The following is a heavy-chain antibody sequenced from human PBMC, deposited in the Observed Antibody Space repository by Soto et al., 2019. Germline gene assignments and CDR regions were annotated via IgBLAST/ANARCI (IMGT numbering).Heavy chain of an antibody. D-gene: IGHD3-10*01. J-gene: IGHJ3*02. Sequence: GESLKISCKGSGYSFTSYWIGWVRQMPGKGLEWMGIIYPGDSDTRYSPSFQGQVTISADKSISTAYLQWSSLKASDTAMYYCARARYYGSGRHPLDAFDIWGQGTMVTVSS. V-gene: IGHV5-51*01. CDR1: GYSFTSYW. CDR3: ARARYYGSGRHPLDAFDI. CDR2: IYPGDSDT.